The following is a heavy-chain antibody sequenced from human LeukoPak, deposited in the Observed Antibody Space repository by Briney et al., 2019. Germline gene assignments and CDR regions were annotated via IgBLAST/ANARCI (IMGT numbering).Heavy chain of an antibody. J-gene: IGHJ3*02. CDR1: GGTFSSYA. Sequence: ASVKVSCKASGGTFSSYAISWVRQAPGQGLEWMGGIIPIFGTANYAQNFQGRVTITTDESTSTDYMELSSLRTEDTAVYYCARHGLRDAFDIWGQGTMVTVSS. CDR3: ARHGLRDAFDI. CDR2: IIPIFGTA. V-gene: IGHV1-69*05.